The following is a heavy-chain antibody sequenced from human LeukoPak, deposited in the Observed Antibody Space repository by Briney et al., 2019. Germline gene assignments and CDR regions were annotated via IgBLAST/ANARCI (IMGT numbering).Heavy chain of an antibody. CDR2: IYTSGST. J-gene: IGHJ4*02. D-gene: IGHD3-22*01. Sequence: SETLSLTCAVYGGSFSGYYWSWIRQPAGKGLEWIGRIYTSGSTNYNPSLRSRVTMSVDTSKNQFSLKLSSVTAADTAVYYCAREYYYDSSGYDYWGQGTLVTVSS. CDR1: GGSFSGYY. V-gene: IGHV4-59*10. CDR3: AREYYYDSSGYDY.